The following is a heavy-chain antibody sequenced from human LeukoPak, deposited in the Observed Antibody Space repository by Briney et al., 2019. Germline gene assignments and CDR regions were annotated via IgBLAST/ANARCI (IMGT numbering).Heavy chain of an antibody. J-gene: IGHJ4*02. V-gene: IGHV3-30*02. CDR3: AKGIVGATWGIDY. CDR2: IWYDGSNK. D-gene: IGHD1-26*01. Sequence: SGGSLRLSCAASGFTFSSFGMHWVSQAPGKGLEWVAVIWYDGSNKYYADSVKGRFTISRDNSKNTLYLQMNSLRAEDTAVYYCAKGIVGATWGIDYWGQGTLVTVSS. CDR1: GFTFSSFG.